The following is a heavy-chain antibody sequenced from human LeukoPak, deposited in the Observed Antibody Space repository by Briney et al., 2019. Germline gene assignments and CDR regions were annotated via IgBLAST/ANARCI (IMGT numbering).Heavy chain of an antibody. CDR1: GGSISNTNW. V-gene: IGHV4-4*02. Sequence: SETLSLTCGVSGGSISNTNWCCWVRQPPGQGLEWIGEISLTGLTHYNPSLERRVTVSLDKSKNQLSLNLTSVTAADTAVYYCSRENGAFSPFGYWGQGTLVTVLS. CDR3: SRENGAFSPFGY. J-gene: IGHJ4*02. CDR2: ISLTGLT. D-gene: IGHD2-8*01.